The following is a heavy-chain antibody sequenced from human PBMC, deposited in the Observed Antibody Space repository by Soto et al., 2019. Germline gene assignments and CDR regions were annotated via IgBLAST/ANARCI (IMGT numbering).Heavy chain of an antibody. V-gene: IGHV1-2*02. CDR1: GYTFTGYF. D-gene: IGHD3-3*01. Sequence: ASVKVSCKASGYTFTGYFMHWVRQAPGQGLEWMGWINPNSGATKYALKFQGRVTLSRDTSISTAYMELSGLRSDDTAVYYCARGGGTILAPLPWGQGTLVTVSS. CDR3: ARGGGTILAPLP. J-gene: IGHJ5*02. CDR2: INPNSGAT.